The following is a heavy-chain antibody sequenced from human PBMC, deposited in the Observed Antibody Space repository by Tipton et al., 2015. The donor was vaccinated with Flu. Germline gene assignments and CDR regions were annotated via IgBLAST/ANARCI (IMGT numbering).Heavy chain of an antibody. CDR3: ARDLGSSGSFDY. J-gene: IGHJ4*02. Sequence: TLSLTCTVSGGSISSYYWSWIRQPPGKGLEWIGYIYYSGSTNYNPSLKSRVTISVDTSKNQFSLKLSSVTAADTAVYYCARDLGSSGSFDYWGQGTLVTV. CDR2: IYYSGST. D-gene: IGHD6-13*01. V-gene: IGHV4-59*01. CDR1: GGSISSYY.